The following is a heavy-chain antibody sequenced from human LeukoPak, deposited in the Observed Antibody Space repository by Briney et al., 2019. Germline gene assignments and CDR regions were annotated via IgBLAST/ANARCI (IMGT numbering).Heavy chain of an antibody. CDR1: GYTFTSYY. J-gene: IGHJ4*02. V-gene: IGHV1-46*01. Sequence: ASVKVSCKASGYTFTSYYMHWVRQAPGQGLEWMGIINPSGGNTSYAQKFQGRVTMTRDMSTSTVYMELSSLRSEDTAVYYCARDLYTEQLVSVPGDYWGQGTLVTVSS. CDR2: INPSGGNT. D-gene: IGHD6-6*01. CDR3: ARDLYTEQLVSVPGDY.